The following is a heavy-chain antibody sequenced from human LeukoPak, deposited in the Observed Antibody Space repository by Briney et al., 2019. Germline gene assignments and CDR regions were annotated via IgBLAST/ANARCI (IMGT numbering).Heavy chain of an antibody. CDR1: GFTVGSNY. V-gene: IGHV3-30-3*01. CDR2: ISYDGSNK. J-gene: IGHJ4*02. D-gene: IGHD1-26*01. Sequence: PGGSLRLSCAASGFTVGSNYMTWVRQAPGKGLEWVAVISYDGSNKYYADSVKGRFTISRDNSKNTLYLQMNSLRAEDTAVYYCARERQSYDYWGQGTLVTVSS. CDR3: ARERQSYDY.